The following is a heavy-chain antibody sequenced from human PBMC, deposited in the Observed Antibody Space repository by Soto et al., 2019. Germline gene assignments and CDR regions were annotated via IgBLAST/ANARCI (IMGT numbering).Heavy chain of an antibody. CDR1: GYTFTSYG. D-gene: IGHD6-13*01. V-gene: IGHV1-18*01. CDR2: ISAYNGNT. J-gene: IGHJ5*02. CDR3: AREKTYSSSPHDRFDP. Sequence: GASVKVSCTASGYTFTSYGISWVRQAPGQGLEWMGWISAYNGNTNYAQKLQGRVTMTTDTSTSTAYMELRSLRSDDTAVYYCAREKTYSSSPHDRFDPWGQGTLVTVSS.